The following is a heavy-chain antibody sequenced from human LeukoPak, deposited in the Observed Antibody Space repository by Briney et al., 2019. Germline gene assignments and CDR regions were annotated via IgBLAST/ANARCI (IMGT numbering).Heavy chain of an antibody. D-gene: IGHD1-26*01. CDR3: ARGDREGGSYYFD. CDR2: MNPNRGNT. J-gene: IGHJ4*02. CDR1: GYTFTSYY. Sequence: GASVKVTCKASGYTFTSYYSNWVRQATGKGLEWMGRMNPNRGNTGYAQKFQGRVTMTRNTSISTAYMELSSLRSEDTAVYYCARGDREGGSYYFDWGQGTLVTVSS. V-gene: IGHV1-8*01.